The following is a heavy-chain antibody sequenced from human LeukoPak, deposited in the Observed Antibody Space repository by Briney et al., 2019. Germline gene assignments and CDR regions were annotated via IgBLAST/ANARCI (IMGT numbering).Heavy chain of an antibody. Sequence: HPGGSLRLSCAASGFTFSSYAMSWVRQAPGKGLEWVSAISGSGGSTYYADSVKGRFTISRDNSKNTLYLQMNSLRAEDTAVYYCAKGGLWFKFFDYWGQGTLVTVSS. V-gene: IGHV3-23*01. CDR1: GFTFSSYA. CDR3: AKGGLWFKFFDY. CDR2: ISGSGGST. D-gene: IGHD5-18*01. J-gene: IGHJ4*02.